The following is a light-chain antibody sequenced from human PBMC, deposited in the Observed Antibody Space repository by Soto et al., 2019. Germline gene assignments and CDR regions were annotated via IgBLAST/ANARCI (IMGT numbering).Light chain of an antibody. V-gene: IGKV3-11*01. J-gene: IGKJ3*01. CDR3: HQYGTAPLT. Sequence: EIVLTQSPDTLSLSPGDRATLSCRASQSINNYLAWYQQKPGQAPRLLIYDGSNRATGIPARFSGSGSGTDFTLTISRLEPEDFSVYYCHQYGTAPLTFGPGTKVDIK. CDR1: QSINNY. CDR2: DGS.